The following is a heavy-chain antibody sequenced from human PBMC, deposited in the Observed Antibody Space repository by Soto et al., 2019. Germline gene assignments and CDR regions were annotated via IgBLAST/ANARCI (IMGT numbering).Heavy chain of an antibody. J-gene: IGHJ6*02. D-gene: IGHD6-13*01. V-gene: IGHV5-51*01. Sequence: GESLKISCKGSGYSFTNYWIGWVRQMPGKGLEWMGIIYPGDSDTRYSPSFQGQVTISADKSINTANLQWSSLKASDTAIYYCARMAAEGYYYYGMDVWGQGTAVTVSS. CDR3: ARMAAEGYYYYGMDV. CDR2: IYPGDSDT. CDR1: GYSFTNYW.